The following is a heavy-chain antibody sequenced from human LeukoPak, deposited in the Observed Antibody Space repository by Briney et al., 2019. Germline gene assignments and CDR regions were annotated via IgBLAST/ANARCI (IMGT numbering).Heavy chain of an antibody. V-gene: IGHV1-46*01. J-gene: IGHJ4*02. CDR2: INPSGGST. Sequence: ASMKVSCKASVYTFTIYYMHWVRQAPGQGLEWIGIINPSGGSTSHAQKFQGRVTMTRDTSTSTVYMELSSLRSEDTAVYYCARDRYYYDSSGYIRGISFDYWGQGTLVTVFS. CDR1: VYTFTIYY. CDR3: ARDRYYYDSSGYIRGISFDY. D-gene: IGHD3-22*01.